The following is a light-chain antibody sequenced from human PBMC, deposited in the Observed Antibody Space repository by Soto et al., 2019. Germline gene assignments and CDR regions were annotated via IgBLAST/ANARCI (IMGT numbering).Light chain of an antibody. CDR1: QSSSNF. J-gene: IGKJ5*01. CDR2: AAS. Sequence: DIQMTQSPSSLSAXXXXXXXXXXXASQSSSNFLNWYQQKPGKAPKLLIYAASTFQSGVPSRFSGSGSGTDFTLTISSLQPEDFATYYCQQTNSIPITFGQGTRLEIK. CDR3: QQTNSIPIT. V-gene: IGKV1-39*01.